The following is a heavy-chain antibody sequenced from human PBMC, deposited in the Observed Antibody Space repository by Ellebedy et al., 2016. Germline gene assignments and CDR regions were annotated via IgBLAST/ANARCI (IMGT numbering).Heavy chain of an antibody. D-gene: IGHD2-2*01. CDR3: AVGIGVVNAGDF. V-gene: IGHV4-59*01. J-gene: IGHJ4*02. CDR1: GSPMSRYY. CDR2: IYYSGST. Sequence: SETLSLTCTVSGSPMSRYYWTWIRQPPGKGLEWVGNIYYSGSTNYNPSLRSRVTMSIDKSKNHLSMKLSSVTAADTAVYFCAVGIGVVNAGDFWGQGVLVTVSS.